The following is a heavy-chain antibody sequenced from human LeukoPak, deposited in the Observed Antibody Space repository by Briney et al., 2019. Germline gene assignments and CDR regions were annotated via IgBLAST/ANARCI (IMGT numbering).Heavy chain of an antibody. CDR2: IYTSGST. CDR3: ARDVGCSSTSCWGYYYFDY. D-gene: IGHD2-2*01. V-gene: IGHV4-4*07. Sequence: SETLSLTCTVSGGSISSYYWSWIRQPAGKGLEWIGRIYTSGSTNYNPSLKSRVTMSVDTSKNQLSLKLSSVTAADTAVYYCARDVGCSSTSCWGYYYFDYWGQGTLVTVSS. CDR1: GGSISSYY. J-gene: IGHJ4*02.